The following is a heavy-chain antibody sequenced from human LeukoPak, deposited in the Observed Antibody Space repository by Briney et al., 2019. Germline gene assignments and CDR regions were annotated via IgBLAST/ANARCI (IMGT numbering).Heavy chain of an antibody. V-gene: IGHV3-23*01. J-gene: IGHJ4*02. D-gene: IGHD3-22*01. CDR1: GFTFSSYA. Sequence: GGSLRLSCAASGFTFSSYAMSWVRQAPGKGLEWVSAISGSGGSTYYADSVKGRFTISRDNSKNTLYLQMNSLRAEDTAVYYCAKDRSPDHYDSSGNRAFDYWGQGTLVTVSS. CDR2: ISGSGGST. CDR3: AKDRSPDHYDSSGNRAFDY.